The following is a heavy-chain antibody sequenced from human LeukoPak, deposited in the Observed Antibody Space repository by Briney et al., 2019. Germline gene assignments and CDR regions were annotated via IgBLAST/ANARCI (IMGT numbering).Heavy chain of an antibody. D-gene: IGHD3-22*01. V-gene: IGHV3-23*01. CDR1: GFTFSSYA. Sequence: GGSLRLSCAASGFTFSSYAMSWVRQAPGKGLEWVSAISGSGGSTYYADSVKGRFTISRDNSKNTLYLQMNSLRAEDTAVYYCANDRKYYYDSSGAPGGYWGQGTLVTVSS. CDR3: ANDRKYYYDSSGAPGGY. CDR2: ISGSGGST. J-gene: IGHJ4*02.